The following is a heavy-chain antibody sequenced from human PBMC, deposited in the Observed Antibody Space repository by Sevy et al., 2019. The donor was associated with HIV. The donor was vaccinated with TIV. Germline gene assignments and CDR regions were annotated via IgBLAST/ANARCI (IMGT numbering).Heavy chain of an antibody. V-gene: IGHV3-30*18. J-gene: IGHJ2*01. CDR3: AKEGMVYAMGYFDL. D-gene: IGHD2-8*01. CDR2: ISYDGSNK. Sequence: GGSLRLSCAASGFTFSSYGMHWVRQAPGKGLEWVAVISYDGSNKYYADSVKGRLTISRDNSKNTLYLQMNSLRAEDTAVYYCAKEGMVYAMGYFDLWGRGTLVTVSS. CDR1: GFTFSSYG.